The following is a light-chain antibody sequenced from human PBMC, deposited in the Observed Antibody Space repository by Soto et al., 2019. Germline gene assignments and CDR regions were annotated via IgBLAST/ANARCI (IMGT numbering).Light chain of an antibody. CDR3: SSYAGNSRYV. CDR1: SSDVGRYNY. V-gene: IGLV2-8*01. Sequence: QSALTQPPSASGSPGQSVTISCTGTSSDVGRYNYISWYQQRPGKAPKLIIYEVSKWPSGVPDRLSGFKYGNTASLTVSGLQAEDEADYYCSSYAGNSRYVFGTGTKVTVL. J-gene: IGLJ1*01. CDR2: EVS.